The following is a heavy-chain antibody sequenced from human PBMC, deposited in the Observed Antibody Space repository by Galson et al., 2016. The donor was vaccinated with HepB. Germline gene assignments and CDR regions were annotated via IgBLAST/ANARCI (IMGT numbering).Heavy chain of an antibody. CDR2: ISASGGST. J-gene: IGHJ4*02. D-gene: IGHD6-13*01. CDR3: AKAGSTWYLYY. Sequence: SLRLSCAASGFTFSTYGMNWVRQAPGKGLEWVSGISASGGSTDYADSVKGRFTISRDNYKNTLYLQKNSMRADDTAVYYWAKAGSTWYLYYWGQGTLVTVSS. V-gene: IGHV3-23*01. CDR1: GFTFSTYG.